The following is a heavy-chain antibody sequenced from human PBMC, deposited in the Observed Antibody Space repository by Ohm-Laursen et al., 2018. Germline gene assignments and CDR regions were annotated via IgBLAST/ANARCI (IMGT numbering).Heavy chain of an antibody. J-gene: IGHJ6*02. D-gene: IGHD2-8*02. Sequence: GTLSLTCVVYGGSFSGYDWSWIRQPPGKGLEWIGKINHIGRTNYNPSLKSRVTISVDTSKNQFSLKLTSVTAADTAVYYCARDLIAYCTATSCDNFGMDVWGQGTTVTVSS. V-gene: IGHV4-34*01. CDR3: ARDLIAYCTATSCDNFGMDV. CDR2: INHIGRT. CDR1: GGSFSGYD.